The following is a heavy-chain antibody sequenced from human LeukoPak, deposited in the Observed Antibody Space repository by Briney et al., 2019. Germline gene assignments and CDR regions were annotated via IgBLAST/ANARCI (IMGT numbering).Heavy chain of an antibody. Sequence: PGGSLRLSCTASGFTFDDFAMHWVRQAPGKGLEWVSGISWNSGSIGYADSVKGRFTISRDNAKNSLYLQMNSLRAEDMALYYCAKHICPVIVVAGHIDYWGQGILVTVSS. CDR3: AKHICPVIVVAGHIDY. CDR2: ISWNSGSI. CDR1: GFTFDDFA. V-gene: IGHV3-9*03. D-gene: IGHD6-19*01. J-gene: IGHJ4*02.